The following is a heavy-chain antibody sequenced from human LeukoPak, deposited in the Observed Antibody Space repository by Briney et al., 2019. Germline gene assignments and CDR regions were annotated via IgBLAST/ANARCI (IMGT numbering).Heavy chain of an antibody. D-gene: IGHD1-26*01. CDR2: ISGGSDTI. CDR3: ARDSEWEPQGGGGYDI. V-gene: IGHV3-48*01. CDR1: RFTFNIYS. Sequence: PGGSLRLSCAASRFTFNIYSMNWVRQAPGKGLEWLAYISGGSDTIYYADSVQGRFSISRDNAKTSVYLQLSSLRAEDTAVYYCARDSEWEPQGGGGYDIWGQGTMVTVSS. J-gene: IGHJ3*02.